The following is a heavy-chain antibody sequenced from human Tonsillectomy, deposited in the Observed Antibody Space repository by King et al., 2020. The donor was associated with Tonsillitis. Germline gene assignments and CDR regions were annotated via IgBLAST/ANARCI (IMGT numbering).Heavy chain of an antibody. CDR2: ISSDGGNK. D-gene: IGHD2-8*02. J-gene: IGHJ6*03. CDR3: VNGRLECTVGVCRYYYYYWDV. V-gene: IGHV3-64D*06. Sequence: VQLVESGGGLVQPGGSLRLSCSASGFTFSDYAMHWVRQAPGKGLEYVSAISSDGGNKYYADSVKGRFTISRDNSKNTLYLQMSRLRAEDTAVYYCVNGRLECTVGVCRYYYYYWDVWGKGTTVTVSS. CDR1: GFTFSDYA.